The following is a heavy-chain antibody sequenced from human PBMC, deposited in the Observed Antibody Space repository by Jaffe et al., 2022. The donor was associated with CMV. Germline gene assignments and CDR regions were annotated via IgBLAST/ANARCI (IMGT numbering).Heavy chain of an antibody. D-gene: IGHD5-18*01. Sequence: QVQLVQSGAEVKKPGASVKVSCKASGYTFTSYDINWVRQATGQGLEWMGWMNPNSGNTGYAQKFQGRVTMTRNTSISTAYMELSSLRSEDTAVYYCATGIQLQEYYYYYGMDVWGQGTTVTVSS. CDR1: GYTFTSYD. V-gene: IGHV1-8*01. CDR2: MNPNSGNT. J-gene: IGHJ6*02. CDR3: ATGIQLQEYYYYYGMDV.